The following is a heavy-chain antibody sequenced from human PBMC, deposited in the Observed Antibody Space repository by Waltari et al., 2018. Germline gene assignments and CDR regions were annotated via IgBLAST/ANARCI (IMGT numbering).Heavy chain of an antibody. V-gene: IGHV5-10-1*01. D-gene: IGHD1-1*01. CDR2: IDPSDSYT. Sequence: EVQLVQSGAEVKKPGESLRISCEGSGYDFSTYGITWVRHMPGKGLEWMGRIDPSDSYTNYSPSFRGHVTISVDRSISTAYIQWSGLRASDTAIYYCARTSTRDFYYMDVWGKGTTVTVSS. CDR1: GYDFSTYG. CDR3: ARTSTRDFYYMDV. J-gene: IGHJ6*03.